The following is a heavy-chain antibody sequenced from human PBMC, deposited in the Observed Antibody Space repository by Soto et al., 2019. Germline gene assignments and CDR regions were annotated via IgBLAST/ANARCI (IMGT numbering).Heavy chain of an antibody. CDR1: GFTFGNYG. D-gene: IGHD3-16*01. CDR2: ILYDGSDK. V-gene: IGHV3-30*18. CDR3: AKWGEVSHNPGGNYYSGIDV. J-gene: IGHJ6*02. Sequence: QVQLVESGGGVVQPGTSLRLSCAAAGFTFGNYGMHWVRQPPGKGLEWISSILYDGSDKYYADSVKGRFTISRDGSKNTLDLQMDSLRPEDTSVYYGAKWGEVSHNPGGNYYSGIDVWGQGTTVTVSS.